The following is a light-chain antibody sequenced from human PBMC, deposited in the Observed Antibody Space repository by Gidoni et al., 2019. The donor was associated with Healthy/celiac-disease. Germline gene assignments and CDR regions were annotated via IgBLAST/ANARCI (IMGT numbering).Light chain of an antibody. CDR1: QSISSY. CDR2: AAS. CDR3: QQSYSTPWT. J-gene: IGKJ1*01. V-gene: IGKV1-39*01. Sequence: DIQMTPSPSSLSASVGDRVTITCRESQSISSYLNLYQQKPGKAPKLLIYAASSLQSGVPSRFSGSGSGTDFTLTISSLQPEDFATYYCQQSYSTPWTFGQGTKVEIK.